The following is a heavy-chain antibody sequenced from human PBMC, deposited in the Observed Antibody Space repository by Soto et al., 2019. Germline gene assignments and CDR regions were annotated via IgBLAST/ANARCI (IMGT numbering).Heavy chain of an antibody. D-gene: IGHD3-10*01. J-gene: IGHJ4*02. CDR3: ARCDLDEYGSGSSFDY. Sequence: SETLSLTCTVSGGSISSSSYYWGWIRQPPGKGLEWIGSIYYSGSTYYNPSLKSRVTISVDTSKNQFSLKLSSVTAADTAVYYCARCDLDEYGSGSSFDYWGQGTLVTVSS. CDR2: IYYSGST. CDR1: GGSISSSSYY. V-gene: IGHV4-39*01.